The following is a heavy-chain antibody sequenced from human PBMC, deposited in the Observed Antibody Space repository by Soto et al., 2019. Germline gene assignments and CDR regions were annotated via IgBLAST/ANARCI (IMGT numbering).Heavy chain of an antibody. V-gene: IGHV1-18*01. CDR3: AINLGYCSGGSCYWFDP. CDR1: GYTFTSYG. Sequence: ASVKVSCKASGYTFTSYGISWVRQAPGQGLEWMGWISAYNGNTNYAQKLQGRVTMTTDTSTSTAYMELRSLRSDDTSVYYCAINLGYCSGGSCYWFDPWGQGTLVTVSS. D-gene: IGHD2-15*01. CDR2: ISAYNGNT. J-gene: IGHJ5*02.